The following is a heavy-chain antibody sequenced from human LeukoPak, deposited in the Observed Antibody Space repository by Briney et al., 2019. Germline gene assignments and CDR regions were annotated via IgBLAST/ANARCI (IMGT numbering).Heavy chain of an antibody. J-gene: IGHJ4*02. Sequence: GGSLRLSCAASGFTFSSYWMHWVRQARGKWLVWVSRINSDGSSTSYADSVKGRFTISRDNAKNTLYLQMNSLRAEDTAVYYCAWDPDQGVVINYFDYWGQGTLVTVSS. CDR2: INSDGSST. CDR3: AWDPDQGVVINYFDY. V-gene: IGHV3-74*01. D-gene: IGHD3-3*01. CDR1: GFTFSSYW.